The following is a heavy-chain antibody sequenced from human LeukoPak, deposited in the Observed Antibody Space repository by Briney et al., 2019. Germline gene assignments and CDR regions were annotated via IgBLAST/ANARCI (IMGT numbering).Heavy chain of an antibody. Sequence: GGSLRLSCAASGFTFSGSAMHWVRQASGKGLEWVGRIRSKANSYATAYAASVKGRFTISRDDSKNTAYLQMNSLKPEDTAVYYCTRHVEYSSSRLDWFDPWGQGTLVTVSS. CDR2: IRSKANSYAT. CDR1: GFTFSGSA. CDR3: TRHVEYSSSRLDWFDP. J-gene: IGHJ5*02. D-gene: IGHD6-6*01. V-gene: IGHV3-73*01.